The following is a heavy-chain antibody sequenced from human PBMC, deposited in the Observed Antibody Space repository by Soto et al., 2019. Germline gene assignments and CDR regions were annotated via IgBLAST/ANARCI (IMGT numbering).Heavy chain of an antibody. Sequence: ASVKVSCKASGYTFSNYGTHWLRQAPGQRLEWMGWIDAGTGNTRYSQNFQGRVTLTRDTSASTAYMDLSSLRSEDTSVYYCSRDLSSDTSSHFDYCGQGSLVTVSS. V-gene: IGHV1-3*01. CDR1: GYTFSNYG. J-gene: IGHJ4*02. CDR3: SRDLSSDTSSHFDY. CDR2: IDAGTGNT. D-gene: IGHD5-18*01.